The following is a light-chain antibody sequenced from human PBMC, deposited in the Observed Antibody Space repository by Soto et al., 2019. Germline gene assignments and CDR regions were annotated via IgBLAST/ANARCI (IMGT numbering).Light chain of an antibody. CDR2: DAS. J-gene: IGKJ1*01. Sequence: EIVLTQSPATLSXXXXXXXXXXXRASQSVSSYLAWYQQKPGQAPRLLIYDASNRATGIPARFSGSGSGTDFTLTISSLEPEDFAVYYCQQRSNWPWTFGQGTKVDIK. V-gene: IGKV3-11*01. CDR3: QQRSNWPWT. CDR1: QSVSSY.